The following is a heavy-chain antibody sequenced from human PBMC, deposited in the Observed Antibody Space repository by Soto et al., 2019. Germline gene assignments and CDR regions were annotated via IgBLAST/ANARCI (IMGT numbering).Heavy chain of an antibody. V-gene: IGHV4-30-4*01. CDR1: GGSISSGDYY. CDR3: AILKDGYNPLGDY. Sequence: QVQLQESGPGLVKPSQTLSLTCTVSGGSISSGDYYWSWIRQPPGKGLEWIGYIYYSGSTYYNPSLKSRVTISVDTSKNQFSPKLSSVTTADTAVYYCAILKDGYNPLGDYWGQGTLVTVSS. J-gene: IGHJ4*02. CDR2: IYYSGST. D-gene: IGHD5-12*01.